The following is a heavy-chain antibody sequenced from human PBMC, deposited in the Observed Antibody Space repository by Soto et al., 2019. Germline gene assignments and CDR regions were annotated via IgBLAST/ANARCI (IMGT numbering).Heavy chain of an antibody. CDR3: AREVAARCFDY. J-gene: IGHJ4*02. CDR2: IWYDGSNK. CDR1: GFTFSSYG. D-gene: IGHD6-6*01. V-gene: IGHV3-33*01. Sequence: GGSLRLSCAASGFTFSSYGMHWVRQAPGKGLEWVAVIWYDGSNKYYADSVKGRFTISRDNSKNTLYPQMNSLRAEDTAVYYCAREVAARCFDYWGQGTLVTVSS.